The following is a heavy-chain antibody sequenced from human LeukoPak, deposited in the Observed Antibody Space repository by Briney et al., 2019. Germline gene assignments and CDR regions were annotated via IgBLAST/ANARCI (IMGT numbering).Heavy chain of an antibody. CDR2: ISYDGSNK. CDR3: AKDHGSSSPDYYYYYYMDV. Sequence: GGSLRLSCAASGFTFSSYGMHWVRQAPGKGLEWVAVISYDGSNKYYADSVKGRFTISRDNSKNTLYLQMNSLRAEDTAVYYCAKDHGSSSPDYYYYYYMDVWGKGTTVTVSS. D-gene: IGHD6-13*01. V-gene: IGHV3-30*18. J-gene: IGHJ6*03. CDR1: GFTFSSYG.